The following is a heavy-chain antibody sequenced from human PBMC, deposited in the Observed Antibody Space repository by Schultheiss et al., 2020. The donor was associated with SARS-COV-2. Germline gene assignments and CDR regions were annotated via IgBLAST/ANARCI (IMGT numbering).Heavy chain of an antibody. V-gene: IGHV3-49*03. CDR1: GFTFGDYA. CDR3: TRDRWLRYDYFDY. D-gene: IGHD5-12*01. J-gene: IGHJ4*02. Sequence: GGSLRLSCTASGFTFGDYAMSWFRQAPGKGLEWVGFIRSKAYAGTTEYAASVKGRFTISRDDSKSIAYLQMNSLKTEDTAVYYCTRDRWLRYDYFDYWGQGTLGTVSS. CDR2: IRSKAYAGTT.